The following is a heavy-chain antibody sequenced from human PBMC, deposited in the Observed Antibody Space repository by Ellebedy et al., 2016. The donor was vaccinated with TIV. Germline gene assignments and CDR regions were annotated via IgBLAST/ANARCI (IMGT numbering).Heavy chain of an antibody. D-gene: IGHD1-26*01. CDR3: AWYSGSYFDY. Sequence: GGSLRLSCTGSGYSFTSYWIGWVRQMPGKGLEWMGIIYPGDSDTRYSPSFQGQVTISADKSISTAYLQWSSLKASDTAMYYCAWYSGSYFDYWGQGTLVTVSS. J-gene: IGHJ4*02. V-gene: IGHV5-51*01. CDR2: IYPGDSDT. CDR1: GYSFTSYW.